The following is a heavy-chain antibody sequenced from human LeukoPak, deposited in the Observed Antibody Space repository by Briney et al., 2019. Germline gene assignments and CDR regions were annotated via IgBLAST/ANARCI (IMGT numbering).Heavy chain of an antibody. J-gene: IGHJ4*02. CDR3: ARVSDILMGYHLDY. D-gene: IGHD3-9*01. CDR1: GVPVRSGNYY. V-gene: IGHV4-61*01. CDR2: IYYTGTT. Sequence: SETLSLTCTVSGVPVRSGNYYWSWIRQPPGKELEWIGYIYYTGTTYYNPSLKSRVTISVDTSKNQFSLKLSSVTAADTAVYYCARVSDILMGYHLDYWGQGILVTVSS.